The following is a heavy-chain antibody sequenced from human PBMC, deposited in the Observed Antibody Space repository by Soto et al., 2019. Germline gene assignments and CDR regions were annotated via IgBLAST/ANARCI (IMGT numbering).Heavy chain of an antibody. CDR3: AKGLKGVVVAVLMDV. CDR2: ISYDGSNK. CDR1: GFTFSSYG. Sequence: ESGGGVVQPGRSLRLSCAASGFTFSSYGMHWVRQAPGKGLEWVAVISYDGSNKYYADSVKGRFTISRDNSKNTLYLQMNSLRAEDTAVYYCAKGLKGVVVAVLMDVWGQGTTVTVSS. D-gene: IGHD2-15*01. V-gene: IGHV3-30*18. J-gene: IGHJ6*02.